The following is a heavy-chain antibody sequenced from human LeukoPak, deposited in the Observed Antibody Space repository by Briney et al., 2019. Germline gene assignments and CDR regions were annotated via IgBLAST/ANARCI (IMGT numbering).Heavy chain of an antibody. CDR3: TKDGQGTRIYYLEY. D-gene: IGHD1-1*01. CDR1: GFTFSTYW. CDR2: IKQDGSAI. J-gene: IGHJ4*02. V-gene: IGHV3-7*03. Sequence: PGGSLRLSCAASGFTFSTYWMSWVRQAPGKGLEWVANIKQDGSAIYYLDSVKGRFTISRDNAKNSLYLQMNSLRAEDTAVYYCTKDGQGTRIYYLEYWGQGTLVTVSS.